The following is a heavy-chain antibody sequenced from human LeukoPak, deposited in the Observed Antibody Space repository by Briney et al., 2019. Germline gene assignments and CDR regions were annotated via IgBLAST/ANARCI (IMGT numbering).Heavy chain of an antibody. CDR3: SRDPRPCDY. Sequence: GGSLRLSCAASGFTFDDYAMHWVRQAPGKGLEWVSGISWNSGSIGYADSVKGRFTISRDNAKNSLYLQMNSLTDEDTAAYYCSRDPRPCDYWGQGTLVTVSS. CDR2: ISWNSGSI. V-gene: IGHV3-9*01. J-gene: IGHJ4*02. CDR1: GFTFDDYA.